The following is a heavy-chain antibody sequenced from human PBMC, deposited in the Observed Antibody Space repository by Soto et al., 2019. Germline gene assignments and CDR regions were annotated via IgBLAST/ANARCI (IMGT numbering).Heavy chain of an antibody. CDR3: ARDDHDYPFLAQDAFDI. CDR1: GFTFSSYS. J-gene: IGHJ3*02. D-gene: IGHD5-12*01. V-gene: IGHV3-21*01. Sequence: GGSLRLSCAASGFTFSSYSMNWVRQAPGKGLEWVSSISSSSSYIYYADSVKGRFTISRDNAKNSLYLQMNSLRAEDTAVYYCARDDHDYPFLAQDAFDIWGQGTMVTVSS. CDR2: ISSSSSYI.